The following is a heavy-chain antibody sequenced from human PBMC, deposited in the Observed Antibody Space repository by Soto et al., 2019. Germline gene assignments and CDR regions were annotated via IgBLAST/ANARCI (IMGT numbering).Heavy chain of an antibody. CDR3: AKDDFTDRGDDYFDY. J-gene: IGHJ4*02. CDR2: IGASGDIT. D-gene: IGHD2-21*02. CDR1: GFSFTNFA. V-gene: IGHV3-23*01. Sequence: EVQLLESGGGLVQPGGSLRLSCAASGFSFTNFAMSWVRLAPGKGLEWVAGIGASGDITWYADSVKGRLSISRDNSKNTLYLQLNSLRFEDTAVYYCAKDDFTDRGDDYFDYWGPGTLVTVSS.